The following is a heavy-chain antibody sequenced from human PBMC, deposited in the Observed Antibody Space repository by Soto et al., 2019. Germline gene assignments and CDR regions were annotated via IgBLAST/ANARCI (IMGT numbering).Heavy chain of an antibody. V-gene: IGHV4-61*01. CDR2: IYYSGST. CDR1: GGSVSSGSYY. D-gene: IGHD3-16*01. CDR3: ARSAGEFDY. Sequence: ASETLSLTCTVSGGSVSSGSYYWSWIRQPPGKGLEWIGYIYYSGSTNYNPSLKSRVTISVDTSKNQFSLKLSSVTAADTAVYYCARSAGEFDYWGQGTLVTVSS. J-gene: IGHJ4*02.